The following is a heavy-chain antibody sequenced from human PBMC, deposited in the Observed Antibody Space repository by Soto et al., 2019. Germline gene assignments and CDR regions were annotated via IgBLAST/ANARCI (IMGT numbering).Heavy chain of an antibody. CDR2: INPNSGGT. CDR1: GYTFTGYY. Sequence: ASVKVSCKASGYTFTGYYMHWVRQAPGQGLEWMGWINPNSGGTNYAQKFQGWVTMTRDTSISTAYMELSRLRSDDTAVYYCARARIAAAGSPFDYWGQGTLVTVSS. CDR3: ARARIAAAGSPFDY. D-gene: IGHD6-13*01. J-gene: IGHJ4*02. V-gene: IGHV1-2*04.